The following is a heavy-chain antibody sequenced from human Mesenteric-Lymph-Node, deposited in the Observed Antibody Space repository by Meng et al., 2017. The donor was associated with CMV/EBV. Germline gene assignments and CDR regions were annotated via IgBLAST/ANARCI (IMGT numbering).Heavy chain of an antibody. CDR1: GYTFSSYA. J-gene: IGHJ4*02. CDR3: ARTNNWGFDY. Sequence: QVQLVQSGAEVKKPGASVKVSCKASGYTFSSYAMHWVRQAPGQRLEWMGWINIVEDKTKTSQNFQGRVTLTRDTSANTAYMELSSLRSDDTAVYHCARTNNWGFDYWGQGTLVTVSS. D-gene: IGHD3-16*01. CDR2: INIVEDKT. V-gene: IGHV1-3*04.